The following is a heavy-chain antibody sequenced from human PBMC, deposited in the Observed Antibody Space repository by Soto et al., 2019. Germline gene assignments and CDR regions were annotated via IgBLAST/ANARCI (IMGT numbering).Heavy chain of an antibody. Sequence: SETLSLTCTFSGSSISSGVYYWSWIRQHPGKCLEWIGYIYYGGSTYYNPSLKSRATISGDTSKNQFSLKLSSVTAADTAVYYCARGGYYYENSGQNAYDYWGQGILVTVSS. CDR1: GSSISSGVYY. CDR2: IYYGGST. V-gene: IGHV4-31*03. J-gene: IGHJ4*01. CDR3: ARGGYYYENSGQNAYDY. D-gene: IGHD3-22*01.